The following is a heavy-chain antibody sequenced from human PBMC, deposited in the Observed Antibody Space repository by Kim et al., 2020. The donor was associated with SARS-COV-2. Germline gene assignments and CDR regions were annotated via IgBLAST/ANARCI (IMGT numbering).Heavy chain of an antibody. J-gene: IGHJ4*02. CDR2: IYYSGST. Sequence: SETLSLTCTVSGGSISSSSYYWGWIRQPPGKGLEWIGSIYYSGSTYYNPSLKSRVTISVDTSKNQFSLKLSSVTAADTAVYYCAGQGIVVVPAAIHFDYWGQGTLVTVSS. CDR3: AGQGIVVVPAAIHFDY. CDR1: GGSISSSSYY. V-gene: IGHV4-39*01. D-gene: IGHD2-2*01.